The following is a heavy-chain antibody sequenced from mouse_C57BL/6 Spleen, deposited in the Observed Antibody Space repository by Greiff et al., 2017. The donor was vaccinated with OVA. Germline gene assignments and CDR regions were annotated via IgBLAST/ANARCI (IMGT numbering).Heavy chain of an antibody. CDR3: ARNYGSIYSYWYFDV. D-gene: IGHD1-1*01. Sequence: VQLQQPGAELVKPGASVKLSCKASGYTFTSYWMHWVKQRPGRGLEWIGRIDPNSGGTKYNEKFKSKATLTVDKPSSTAYMQLSSLTSEDAAVYDCARNYGSIYSYWYFDVWGTGTTVTVSS. J-gene: IGHJ1*03. CDR2: IDPNSGGT. V-gene: IGHV1-72*01. CDR1: GYTFTSYW.